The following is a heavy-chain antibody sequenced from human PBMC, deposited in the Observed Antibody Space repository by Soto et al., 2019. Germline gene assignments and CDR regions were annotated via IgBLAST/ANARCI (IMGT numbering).Heavy chain of an antibody. D-gene: IGHD3-10*01. CDR2: IYYSGST. CDR1: GGSISSGGYY. J-gene: IGHJ6*02. Sequence: QVQLQESGPGLVKPSQTLSLTCTVSGGSISSGGYYWSWIRQHPGKGLEWIGYIYYSGSTYYNPSLKSRVTTSVDPSKNQFSLKLSSVTAADTAVYYCARDTPPYYYASGSPSEGMDVWGQGTTVTVSS. V-gene: IGHV4-31*03. CDR3: ARDTPPYYYASGSPSEGMDV.